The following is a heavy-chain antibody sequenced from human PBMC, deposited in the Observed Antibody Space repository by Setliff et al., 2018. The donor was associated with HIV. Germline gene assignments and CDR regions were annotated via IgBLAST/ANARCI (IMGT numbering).Heavy chain of an antibody. V-gene: IGHV4-39*01. CDR2: ICYTGST. J-gene: IGHJ4*02. CDR1: GDYISSSVYY. Sequence: PSETLSLTCTVTGDYISSSVYYWGWVRQPPGKGLEWIGTICYTGSTYYNPSLKSRVTISIDTSKDQFSLKMASVTAADTAVYYCARLYNRHYGDNWGRGTLVTVSS. CDR3: ARLYNRHYGDN. D-gene: IGHD1-1*01.